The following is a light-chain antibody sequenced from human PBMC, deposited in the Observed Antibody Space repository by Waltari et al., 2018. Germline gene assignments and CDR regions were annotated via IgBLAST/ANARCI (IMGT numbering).Light chain of an antibody. J-gene: IGLJ1*01. CDR2: DSY. CDR3: QVWHSGSDLGAYV. V-gene: IGLV3-21*02. CDR1: NIGSKS. Sequence: SNVLTQPPSVSVAPGQTATITCGGNNIGSKSVHWYQQKAGQAHGLVIYDSYDRPSGIPGRFSGSSSGNTATLTIPRVEAGDEADYYCQVWHSGSDLGAYVFGTGTKVTVL.